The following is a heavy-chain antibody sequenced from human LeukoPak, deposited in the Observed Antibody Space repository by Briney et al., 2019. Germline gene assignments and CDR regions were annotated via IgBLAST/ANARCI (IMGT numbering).Heavy chain of an antibody. CDR3: ARAQGGGPFENAFDI. V-gene: IGHV4-59*01. J-gene: IGHJ3*02. Sequence: SEALSLTCTVSGGSISSYYWSWIRQPPGKGLEWIGYIYYSGSTNYNPSLKSRVTISVDTSKNQFSLKLSSVTAADTAVYYCARAQGGGPFENAFDIWGQGTMVTVSS. D-gene: IGHD2-15*01. CDR2: IYYSGST. CDR1: GGSISSYY.